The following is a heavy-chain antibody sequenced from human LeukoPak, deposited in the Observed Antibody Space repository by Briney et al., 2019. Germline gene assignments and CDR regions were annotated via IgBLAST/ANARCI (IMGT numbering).Heavy chain of an antibody. D-gene: IGHD1-26*01. CDR2: IYQSGST. Sequence: SETLSLTRAVSGDSISSSNWWSWVRQPPGKGLEWIGEIYQSGSTNYNPSLKSRVPISVDKSKNQFSLKLSSVTAADTAVYYCARVSSGATTVDYWGQGTLVTVSS. CDR1: GDSISSSNW. V-gene: IGHV4-4*02. CDR3: ARVSSGATTVDY. J-gene: IGHJ4*02.